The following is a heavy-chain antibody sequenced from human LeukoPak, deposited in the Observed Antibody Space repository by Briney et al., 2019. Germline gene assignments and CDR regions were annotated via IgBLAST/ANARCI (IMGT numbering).Heavy chain of an antibody. CDR2: ISSSGTAI. J-gene: IGHJ3*02. CDR1: GFTFSSYE. D-gene: IGHD1-1*01. CDR3: ARDMEPDAFDI. Sequence: GGSLRLSCAASGFTFSSYEMNWVRQAPGKGLEWVSYISSSGTAIYYADSVKGRFTISRDTAKNSLYLQMNSLRAEDTALYYCARDMEPDAFDIWGQGAMVTVSS. V-gene: IGHV3-48*03.